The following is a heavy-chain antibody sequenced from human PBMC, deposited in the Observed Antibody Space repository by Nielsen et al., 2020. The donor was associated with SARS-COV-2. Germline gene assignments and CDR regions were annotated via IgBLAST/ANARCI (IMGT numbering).Heavy chain of an antibody. J-gene: IGHJ4*02. V-gene: IGHV3-23*01. CDR2: ISGSGGST. CDR1: GLTFSSV. CDR3: AKDLGPSIVVVIDY. Sequence: GESLKISCAGSGLTFSSVSWVRQAPGKGLEWVSAISGSGGSTYYADSVKGRFTISRDNSKNTLYLQMDSLRAEDTAVYYCAKDLGPSIVVVIDYWGQGTLVTVSS. D-gene: IGHD3-22*01.